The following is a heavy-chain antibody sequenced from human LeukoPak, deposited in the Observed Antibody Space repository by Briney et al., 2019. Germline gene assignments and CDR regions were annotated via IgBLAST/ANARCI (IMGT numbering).Heavy chain of an antibody. CDR1: GGSISSSSYY. CDR3: ARGGYSSSPSYYMDV. Sequence: SSETLSLTCTVSGGSISSSSYYWGWIRQPPGKGLEWIGSIYYSGSTYYNPSLKSRVTISVDTSKNQFSLKLNSVTAADTAVYYCARGGYSSSPSYYMDVWGKGTTVTVSS. V-gene: IGHV4-39*07. J-gene: IGHJ6*03. D-gene: IGHD6-13*01. CDR2: IYYSGST.